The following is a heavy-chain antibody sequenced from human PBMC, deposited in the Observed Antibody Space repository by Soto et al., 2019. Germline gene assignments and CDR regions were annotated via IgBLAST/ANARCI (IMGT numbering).Heavy chain of an antibody. Sequence: EVQLLESGGGLLQPGGSLRLSCAASGFTFSSYAMSWVRQAPGKGLEWVSAISGSGGSTYYADSVNGRFTIAIDNSNNTLYLQMNSLRAEDGAVYYCAGGGGAPEYWGQGTLVTVSS. D-gene: IGHD3-16*01. V-gene: IGHV3-23*01. CDR2: ISGSGGST. CDR1: GFTFSSYA. CDR3: AGGGGAPEY. J-gene: IGHJ4*02.